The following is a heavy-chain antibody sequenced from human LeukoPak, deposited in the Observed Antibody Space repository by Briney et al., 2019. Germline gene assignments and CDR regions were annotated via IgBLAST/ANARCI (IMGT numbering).Heavy chain of an antibody. D-gene: IGHD3-3*01. J-gene: IGHJ5*02. Sequence: GASVKVSCKASGYTFTSYGISWVRQAPGQGLEWMGWISAYNGNTNYAQKLQGRVTMTTDTSTSTAYMELSSLRSEDTAVYYCARSPSSRITIFGVVIPPNWFDPWGQGTLVTVSS. V-gene: IGHV1-18*01. CDR1: GYTFTSYG. CDR2: ISAYNGNT. CDR3: ARSPSSRITIFGVVIPPNWFDP.